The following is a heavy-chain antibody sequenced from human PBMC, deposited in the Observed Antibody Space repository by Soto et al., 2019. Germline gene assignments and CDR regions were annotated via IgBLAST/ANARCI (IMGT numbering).Heavy chain of an antibody. CDR3: TRGREWELLLSHY. D-gene: IGHD1-26*01. CDR1: GFTFGDYA. V-gene: IGHV3-49*03. Sequence: EVQLVESGGGLVQPGRSLTLSCTTSGFTFGDYAMSWFRQAPGKGREWVGFIRSKAYGETTEYAASVKGRFTFSRDNSKNIAYLQMNSLKIEDTAVYYCTRGREWELLLSHYWGQGALVTVSS. CDR2: IRSKAYGETT. J-gene: IGHJ4*02.